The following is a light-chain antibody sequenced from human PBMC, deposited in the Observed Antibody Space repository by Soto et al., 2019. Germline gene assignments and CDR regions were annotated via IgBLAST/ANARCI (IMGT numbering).Light chain of an antibody. CDR2: GVG. J-gene: IGLJ1*01. V-gene: IGLV2-14*01. Sequence: QSVLTQPASVSGSLGQSLAISCTGASSGGCGYGCVGWYQQYPGEAPKVMVHGVGNRPSGVSDRCSGSKSGNAASLTISGLQAEDEADYYCSSYTSSKSYVFGSGTKVTVL. CDR3: SSYTSSKSYV. CDR1: SSGGCGYGC.